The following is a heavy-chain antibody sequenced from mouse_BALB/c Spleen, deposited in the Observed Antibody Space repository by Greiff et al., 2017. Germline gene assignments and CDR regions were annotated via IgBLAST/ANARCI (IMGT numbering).Heavy chain of an antibody. D-gene: IGHD3-1*01. CDR3: ARKGYGFAY. Sequence: DVKLQESGPGLVKPSQSLSLTCSVTGYSITSGYYWNWIRQFPGNKLEWMGYISYDGSNNYNPSLKNRISITRDTSKNQFFLKLNSVTTEDTATYYCARKGYGFAYWGQGTLVTVSA. CDR2: ISYDGSN. CDR1: GYSITSGYY. V-gene: IGHV3-6*02. J-gene: IGHJ3*01.